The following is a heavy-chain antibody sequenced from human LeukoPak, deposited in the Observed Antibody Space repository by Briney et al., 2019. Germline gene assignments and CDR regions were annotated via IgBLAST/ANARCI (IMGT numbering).Heavy chain of an antibody. CDR3: ASLTSEGWYFDL. CDR2: IYSSGST. J-gene: IGHJ2*01. V-gene: IGHV4-59*08. CDR1: GGSIRSYY. D-gene: IGHD1-14*01. Sequence: SETLSLTCTVSGGSIRSYYWSWIRQPPGKGLEWIGYIYSSGSTNYDPSLKSRVTMSVDTSKNQFSLKLTSVTAADTAVYYCASLTSEGWYFDLWGRGTLVTVSS.